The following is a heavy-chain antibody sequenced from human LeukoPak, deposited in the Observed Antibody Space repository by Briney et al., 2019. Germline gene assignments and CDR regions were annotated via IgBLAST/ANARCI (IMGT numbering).Heavy chain of an antibody. D-gene: IGHD4-17*01. J-gene: IGHJ3*02. CDR1: GFYFNSHG. V-gene: IGHV3-30*18. CDR3: AKDRYGDYGPFDN. CDR2: IPSDGSYT. Sequence: GGSLRLSCAASGFYFNSHGMHWVRQAPGKGLEWVALIPSDGSYTYYADSVKGRFTISRDNSKDTLSLQMNSVRPDDTAVYYCAKDRYGDYGPFDNWGQGTMVTVSS.